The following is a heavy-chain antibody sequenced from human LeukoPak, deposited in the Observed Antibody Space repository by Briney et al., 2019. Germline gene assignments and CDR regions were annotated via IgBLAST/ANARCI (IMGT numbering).Heavy chain of an antibody. CDR2: ISGSGGST. CDR3: AKGIAVVNWFDP. D-gene: IGHD6-19*01. CDR1: GFTFSSYA. V-gene: IGHV3-23*01. Sequence: GGSLRLSCAASGFTFSSYALSWVRQAPGKGLEWVSAISGSGGSTYYADSVKGRFTISRDNSKNTLYLQMNSLRAEDTAVYYCAKGIAVVNWFDPWGQGTLVTVSS. J-gene: IGHJ5*02.